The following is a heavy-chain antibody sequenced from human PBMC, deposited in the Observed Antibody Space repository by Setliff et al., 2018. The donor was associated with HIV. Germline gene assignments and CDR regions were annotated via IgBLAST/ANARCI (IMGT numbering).Heavy chain of an antibody. CDR2: ISWDGGST. CDR1: GFTFDDYA. CDR3: AKEGVVPSGDYYYGMDV. D-gene: IGHD2-2*01. J-gene: IGHJ6*02. V-gene: IGHV3-43D*03. Sequence: PGGSLRLSCAASGFTFDDYAMHWVRQVPGKGLEWVSLISWDGGSTYYSDSVKGRFTISRDNRKNSLYLQMNSLRAEDTAVYYWAKEGVVPSGDYYYGMDVWGQGTTVTVSS.